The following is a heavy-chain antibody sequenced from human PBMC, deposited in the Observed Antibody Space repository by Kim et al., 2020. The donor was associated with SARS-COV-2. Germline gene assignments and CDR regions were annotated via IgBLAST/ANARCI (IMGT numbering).Heavy chain of an antibody. CDR1: GFTFSTYS. V-gene: IGHV3-30*03. CDR2: ISYDDSNI. J-gene: IGHJ1*01. Sequence: GGSLRLSCAASGFTFSTYSMHWVRQAPGKGLEWLSFISYDDSNIYYADSVRGRFTISRDNSKNSLYLQMNSLRVEDTAVYYCARAVRPGVYF. CDR3: ARAVRPGVYF.